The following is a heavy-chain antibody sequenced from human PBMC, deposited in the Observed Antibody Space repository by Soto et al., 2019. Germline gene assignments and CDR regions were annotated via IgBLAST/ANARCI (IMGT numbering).Heavy chain of an antibody. CDR1: GYTFSNYG. CDR2: ISGYNGNT. CDR3: ARDHSSSWHEFGY. Sequence: ASGKVSCKASGYTFSNYGINWVRQAPGQGLEWMGWISGYNGNTNYAQKFQDRVTMTTDTSASTAYMELWSLRSDDTAMYYCARDHSSSWHEFGYWGQGTLVTVSS. J-gene: IGHJ4*02. D-gene: IGHD6-13*01. V-gene: IGHV1-18*01.